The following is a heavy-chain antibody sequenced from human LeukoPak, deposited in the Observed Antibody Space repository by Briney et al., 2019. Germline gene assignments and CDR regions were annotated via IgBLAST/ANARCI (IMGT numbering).Heavy chain of an antibody. CDR1: GFTFSSYA. V-gene: IGHV3-23*01. D-gene: IGHD3-22*01. Sequence: GGSLRLSCAASGFTFSSYAMSWVRQAPGKGLEWVSAISGSGGSTYYADSVKGRFTISRDNAKNSLYLQMNSLRDEDTAVYYCARDETHYYDSRGLDFDYWGQGTLVTVSS. CDR3: ARDETHYYDSRGLDFDY. CDR2: ISGSGGST. J-gene: IGHJ4*02.